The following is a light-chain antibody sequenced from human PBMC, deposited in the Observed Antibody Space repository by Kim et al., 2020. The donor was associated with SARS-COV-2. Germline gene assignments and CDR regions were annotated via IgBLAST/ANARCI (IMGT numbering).Light chain of an antibody. V-gene: IGKV3-20*01. J-gene: IGKJ1*01. CDR1: QSVASSY. CDR2: HAS. Sequence: SPVERALLSCRARQSVASSYLAWYHQKPGQAPRLLIYHASSRATGIPDRFSGSESGTDFTLTISRLESEDFAVYYCHQYGSSPPTFGQGTKVDIK. CDR3: HQYGSSPPT.